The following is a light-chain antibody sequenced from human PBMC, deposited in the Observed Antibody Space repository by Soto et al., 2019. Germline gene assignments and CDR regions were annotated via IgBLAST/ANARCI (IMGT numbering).Light chain of an antibody. CDR3: SSYTISSTYV. V-gene: IGLV2-18*02. J-gene: IGLJ1*01. CDR2: DVN. Sequence: QSVLTQPPSGSGSHGQSVAISCTGNSSDVGSYNRVSWYQQPPGTAPKLMIYDVNNRPSGVPDRFSGSKSGNTASLTISGLQAEDEADYYCSSYTISSTYVFGTGTKVTVL. CDR1: SSDVGSYNR.